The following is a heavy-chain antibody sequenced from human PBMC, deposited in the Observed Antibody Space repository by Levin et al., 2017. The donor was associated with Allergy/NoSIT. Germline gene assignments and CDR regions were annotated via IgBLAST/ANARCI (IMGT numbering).Heavy chain of an antibody. J-gene: IGHJ4*02. Sequence: GGSLRLSCAASGFTFSNYNMNWVRQAPGKGLEWVSSISTGSSYIYYADSMKGRFTISRDNAQNSLYLQMNSLRAEDTAVYYCARDSLYCTSTSCYDPVDYWGQGTLVTVSS. D-gene: IGHD2-2*01. CDR3: ARDSLYCTSTSCYDPVDY. V-gene: IGHV3-21*01. CDR1: GFTFSNYN. CDR2: ISTGSSYI.